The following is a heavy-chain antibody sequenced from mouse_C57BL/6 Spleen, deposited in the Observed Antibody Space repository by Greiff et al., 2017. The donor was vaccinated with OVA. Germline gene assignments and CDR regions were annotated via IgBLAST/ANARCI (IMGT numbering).Heavy chain of an antibody. CDR2: IYPGDGDT. D-gene: IGHD1-1*01. V-gene: IGHV1-82*01. CDR3: ARGEAYYYGSSHRAMDY. CDR1: GYAFSSSW. Sequence: QVQLQQSGPELVKPGASVKISCKASGYAFSSSWMNWVQQRPGKGLAWIGRIYPGDGDTNSNGTFKGKATLTADKSSSTAYMQLSSLTSEDSAVYFCARGEAYYYGSSHRAMDYWGQGTSVTVSS. J-gene: IGHJ4*01.